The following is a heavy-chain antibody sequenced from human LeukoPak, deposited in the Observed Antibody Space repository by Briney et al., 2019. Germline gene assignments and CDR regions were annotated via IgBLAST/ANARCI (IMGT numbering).Heavy chain of an antibody. Sequence: SETLSLTCTVSGGSISSYYWSWIRQPPGKGLEWIGYIYYSGSTNYNPSLKSRVTISVDTSKNQFSLKLSSVTAADTAVYYCARVGILTGYSSVYYFDYWGQGTLVTVSS. V-gene: IGHV4-59*01. CDR3: ARVGILTGYSSVYYFDY. J-gene: IGHJ4*02. D-gene: IGHD3-9*01. CDR1: GGSISSYY. CDR2: IYYSGST.